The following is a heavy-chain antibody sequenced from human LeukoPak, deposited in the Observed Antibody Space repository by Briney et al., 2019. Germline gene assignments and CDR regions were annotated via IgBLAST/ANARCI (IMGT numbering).Heavy chain of an antibody. D-gene: IGHD3-10*01. CDR2: ISAYNGNT. Sequence: ASVKVSCKASGYTFTSYGISWVRQAPGQGLEWMGWISAYNGNTNYAQKFQGRVTMTTDTSTSTAYMVLRSLRSDDTAVYYCARTRSVVRGVSSWFDPWGQGTLVTVSS. CDR3: ARTRSVVRGVSSWFDP. CDR1: GYTFTSYG. J-gene: IGHJ5*02. V-gene: IGHV1-18*01.